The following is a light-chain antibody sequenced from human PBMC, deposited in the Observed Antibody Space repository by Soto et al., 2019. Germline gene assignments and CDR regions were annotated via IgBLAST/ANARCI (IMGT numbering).Light chain of an antibody. CDR1: QSISSW. J-gene: IGKJ1*01. V-gene: IGKV1-5*03. CDR2: KAS. CDR3: QQENGSWA. Sequence: DIQITPSPSTLSASVGDRVTITCQASQSISSWLAWYQQKPGKAPKLLIYKASTLRSGVPSMFSHSGSGTEFALALSGLQPDGSATYYFQQENGSWAFDQGTKVELK.